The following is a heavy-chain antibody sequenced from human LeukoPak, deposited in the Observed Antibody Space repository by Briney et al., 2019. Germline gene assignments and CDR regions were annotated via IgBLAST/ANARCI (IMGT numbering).Heavy chain of an antibody. CDR3: AREVRAGHDAFDI. CDR1: GYTFASYY. J-gene: IGHJ3*02. Sequence: ASVKVSCKASGYTFASYYMHWVRQAPGQGLEWMGIINPSGGSTSYAQKFQGRVTMTRDTSTSTVYMELSSLRSEDTAVYYCAREVRAGHDAFDIWGQGTMVTVSS. V-gene: IGHV1-46*01. CDR2: INPSGGST.